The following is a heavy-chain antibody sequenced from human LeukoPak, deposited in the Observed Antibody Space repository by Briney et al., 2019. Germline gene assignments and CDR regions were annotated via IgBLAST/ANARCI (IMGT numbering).Heavy chain of an antibody. Sequence: ASVKVSCKASGYTFTSYDINWVRQVTGQGLEWMGWMNPKSGNTGYAQKFQGRVTITRNTSISTAYMEVSSLRYEDTAVYYCARDTHWYVYWGQGTLVTVSS. J-gene: IGHJ4*02. CDR1: GYTFTSYD. V-gene: IGHV1-8*03. CDR2: MNPKSGNT. D-gene: IGHD2-8*01. CDR3: ARDTHWYVY.